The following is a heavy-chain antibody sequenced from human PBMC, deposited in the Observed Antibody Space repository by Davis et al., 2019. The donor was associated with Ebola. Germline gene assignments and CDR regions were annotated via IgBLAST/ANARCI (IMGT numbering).Heavy chain of an antibody. Sequence: SVKVSCKASGGTFSSYAISWVRQAPGQGLEWMGRIIPILGIANYAQKFQGRVTITADKSTSTAYMELSSLRSEDTAVYYCASGPIDYGDYKYYYYGMDVWGQGTTVTVSS. D-gene: IGHD4-17*01. J-gene: IGHJ6*02. CDR2: IIPILGIA. CDR3: ASGPIDYGDYKYYYYGMDV. CDR1: GGTFSSYA. V-gene: IGHV1-69*04.